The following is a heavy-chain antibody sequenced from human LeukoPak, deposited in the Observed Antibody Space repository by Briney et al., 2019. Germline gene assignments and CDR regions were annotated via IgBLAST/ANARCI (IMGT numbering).Heavy chain of an antibody. D-gene: IGHD1-26*01. Sequence: PGGSLRLSCAASGFTFSSYAMSWVRQAPGRGLEWVSAISGSNTRTYYADSVKGWFTISRDNSKNTLFLQMNSLRVEDTAVYYCAKEIPRIVGVEEWGQGTLVTVSS. V-gene: IGHV3-23*01. CDR1: GFTFSSYA. J-gene: IGHJ4*02. CDR2: ISGSNTRT. CDR3: AKEIPRIVGVEE.